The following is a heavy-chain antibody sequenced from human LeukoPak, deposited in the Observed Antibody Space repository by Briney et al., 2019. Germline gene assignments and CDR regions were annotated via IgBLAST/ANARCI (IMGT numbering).Heavy chain of an antibody. CDR3: ATDPDYCSSTSCYASP. Sequence: GGSLRLSCAGSGFTFSSYWMSWVRQAPGKGLEWVTNIKQDGSEKYYGDSVKGRFTISRDNAKISLYLQMSSLRAEDTAVYYCATDPDYCSSTSCYASPWGQGTLVTVSS. J-gene: IGHJ5*02. V-gene: IGHV3-7*03. D-gene: IGHD2-2*01. CDR1: GFTFSSYW. CDR2: IKQDGSEK.